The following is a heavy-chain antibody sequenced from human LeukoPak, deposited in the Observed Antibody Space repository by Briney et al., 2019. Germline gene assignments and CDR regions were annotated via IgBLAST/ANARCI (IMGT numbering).Heavy chain of an antibody. D-gene: IGHD4-17*01. CDR3: ARDLVTTDAFDI. Sequence: GASVKVSCKASGGTFSSYAISWVRQAPGQGLEWMGGIIPIFGTANYAQKFQGRVTITADKSTSTAYMELSSLRSEDTAVYYCARDLVTTDAFDIWGQGTMVTVSS. V-gene: IGHV1-69*06. CDR1: GGTFSSYA. J-gene: IGHJ3*02. CDR2: IIPIFGTA.